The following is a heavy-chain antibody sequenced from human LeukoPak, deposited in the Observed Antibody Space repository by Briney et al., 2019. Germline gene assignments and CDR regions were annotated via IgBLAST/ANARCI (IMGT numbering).Heavy chain of an antibody. J-gene: IGHJ4*02. CDR1: GGSFSGYY. CDR2: INHCGST. V-gene: IGHV4-34*01. Sequence: SETLSLTCAVYGGSFSGYYWSWIRQPPGKGLEWIGEINHCGSTNYNPSLKSRVTISVDTSKNQFSLKLSSVTAADTAVYYCARETLPGIAAAGIDYWGQGTLVTVSS. D-gene: IGHD6-13*01. CDR3: ARETLPGIAAAGIDY.